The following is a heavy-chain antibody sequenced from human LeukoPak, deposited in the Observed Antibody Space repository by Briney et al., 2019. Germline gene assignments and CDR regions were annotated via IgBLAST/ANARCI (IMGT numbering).Heavy chain of an antibody. J-gene: IGHJ3*02. CDR2: ISGSGGST. CDR1: GFTFSSYD. Sequence: GGSLRLSCAASGFTFSSYDMSWVRQAPGEGLEWVSAISGSGGSTYYADSVKGRFTISRDNSKNTLYLLMNSLRAEDTAVYYCAKEDRLQDAFDIGGQGTMVTVSS. V-gene: IGHV3-23*01. D-gene: IGHD4-11*01. CDR3: AKEDRLQDAFDI.